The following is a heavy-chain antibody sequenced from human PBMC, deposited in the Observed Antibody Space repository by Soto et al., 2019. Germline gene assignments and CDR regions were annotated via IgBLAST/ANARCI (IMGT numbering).Heavy chain of an antibody. V-gene: IGHV3-15*07. CDR2: IKSKTDGGTT. CDR1: GFTFTNAW. J-gene: IGHJ4*02. D-gene: IGHD2-2*01. Sequence: GGSLRLSCAASGFTFTNAWVNWVRQAPGKGLEWVGRIKSKTDGGTTDYAVPVKGRFTISRDDSKNTLYLQMNSLKIEDTAVYYCTTPGYCSSTICYLFDYWGQGTLVTVSS. CDR3: TTPGYCSSTICYLFDY.